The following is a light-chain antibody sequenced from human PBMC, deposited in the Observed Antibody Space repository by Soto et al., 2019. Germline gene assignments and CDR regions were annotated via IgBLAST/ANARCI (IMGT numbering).Light chain of an antibody. CDR3: ISYTGSSTSYV. J-gene: IGLJ1*01. V-gene: IGLV2-14*01. CDR2: GVS. CDR1: RSDIGSYNY. Sequence: QSALTQPASVSGSPGQPITISCSGTRSDIGSYNYVAWYQQFPGKTPKILIYGVSNRPSGVSSRFPGSKSGNTASLTISGLQAEDEADYYCISYTGSSTSYVFGSGTSHRP.